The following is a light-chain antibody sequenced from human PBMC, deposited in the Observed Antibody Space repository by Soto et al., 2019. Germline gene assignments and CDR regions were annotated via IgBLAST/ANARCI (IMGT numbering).Light chain of an antibody. Sequence: IQMYQPPVSVSAAIRVRVTFAFLTSQNIRFWLAWYQQKPGKATKSLIRGASSLQPGIASRFSGSGSGTDFTLTITSLQHEDFATYYCQQSHSFPPTFGGWTKV. J-gene: IGKJ4*02. V-gene: IGKV1D-12*01. CDR1: QNIRFW. CDR3: QQSHSFPPT. CDR2: GAS.